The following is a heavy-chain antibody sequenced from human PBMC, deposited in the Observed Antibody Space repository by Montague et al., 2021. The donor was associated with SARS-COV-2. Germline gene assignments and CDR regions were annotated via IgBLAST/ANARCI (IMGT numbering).Heavy chain of an antibody. Sequence: SETLSLTCTFSGGSSSNYYWSWIRQPSGKGLEWIGHIYISGSTNXNPSLKSRVTMSVDTSKNQFSLKLSSVTAADTALYYCARHRCSSTSCYDYGMDVWGQGTTVTVSS. CDR2: IYISGST. CDR1: GGSSSNYY. J-gene: IGHJ6*02. V-gene: IGHV4-4*07. CDR3: ARHRCSSTSCYDYGMDV. D-gene: IGHD2-2*01.